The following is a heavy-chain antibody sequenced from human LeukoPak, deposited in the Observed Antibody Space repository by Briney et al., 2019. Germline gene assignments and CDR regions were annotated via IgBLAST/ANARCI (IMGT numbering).Heavy chain of an antibody. CDR1: GFTFSSYG. CDR2: ISYDGSNK. V-gene: IGHV3-30*18. J-gene: IGHJ6*02. Sequence: PGGSLRLSCAASGFTFSSYGMHWVRQAPGKGLEWVAVISYDGSNKYYADSVKGRFTISRDNSKNTLYLQMNSLRAEDTAVYYCAKDSIGYGDYVEVYYYYGMDVWGQGTTVTVSS. CDR3: AKDSIGYGDYVEVYYYYGMDV. D-gene: IGHD4-17*01.